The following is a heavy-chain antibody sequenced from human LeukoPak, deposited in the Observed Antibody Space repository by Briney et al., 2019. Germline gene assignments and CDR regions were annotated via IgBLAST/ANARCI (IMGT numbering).Heavy chain of an antibody. CDR1: GYTFTGYY. CDR3: ARNFDMEGFDP. Sequence: ASVKVSCKASGYTFTGYYMNWVRQAPGQGLEWMGWINSDSGFTKYAQKFQGRVTMTRDTSITTVYMDLTRLTSDDTAVYYCARNFDMEGFDPWGQGTLVTVSS. D-gene: IGHD3-9*01. J-gene: IGHJ5*02. V-gene: IGHV1-2*02. CDR2: INSDSGFT.